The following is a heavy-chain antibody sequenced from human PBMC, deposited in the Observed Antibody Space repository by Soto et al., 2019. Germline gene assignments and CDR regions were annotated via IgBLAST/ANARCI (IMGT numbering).Heavy chain of an antibody. CDR3: ARGLAYDDYMVKFNWFDP. CDR1: GGSISSYY. CDR2: IYYSGST. D-gene: IGHD4-17*01. V-gene: IGHV4-59*01. J-gene: IGHJ5*02. Sequence: SETLSLTCTVSGGSISSYYWSWIRQPPGKGLEWIGYIYYSGSTNYNPSLKSRVTISVDTSKNQFSLKLSSVTAADTAVYYCARGLAYDDYMVKFNWFDPWSQGTLVTVSS.